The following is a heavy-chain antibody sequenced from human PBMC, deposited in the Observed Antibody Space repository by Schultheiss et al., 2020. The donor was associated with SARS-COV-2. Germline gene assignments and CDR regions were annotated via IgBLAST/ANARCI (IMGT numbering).Heavy chain of an antibody. V-gene: IGHV3-30*18. CDR2: ISYDGSIK. J-gene: IGHJ4*02. D-gene: IGHD3-10*01. Sequence: GESLKISCAASGFTFSSYGMHWVRQAPGKGLEWVAVISYDGSIKYYADSVKGRFTISRDNSKNSLYLQMNSLRAEDTALYYCAKDAYYYGSGPYFDYWGQGTLVTVSS. CDR1: GFTFSSYG. CDR3: AKDAYYYGSGPYFDY.